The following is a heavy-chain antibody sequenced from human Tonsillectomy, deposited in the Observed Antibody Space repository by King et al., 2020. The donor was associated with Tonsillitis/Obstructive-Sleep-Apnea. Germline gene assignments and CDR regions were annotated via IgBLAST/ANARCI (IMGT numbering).Heavy chain of an antibody. Sequence: QLQESGPGLVKPSETLSLTCTVSGGSLSPYYWSWIRQPPGRGLEWLGYIYDSGSTNYTPSLKSRVTISVDTSKNQFSLRLTSVTAADTAVYYGAREGDEVDAFDIWGRGKMVTVSS. V-gene: IGHV4-59*01. D-gene: IGHD3-16*01. J-gene: IGHJ3*02. CDR3: AREGDEVDAFDI. CDR2: IYDSGST. CDR1: GGSLSPYY.